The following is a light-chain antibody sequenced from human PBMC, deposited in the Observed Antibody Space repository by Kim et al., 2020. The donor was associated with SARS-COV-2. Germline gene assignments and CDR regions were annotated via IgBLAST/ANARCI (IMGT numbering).Light chain of an antibody. Sequence: SYELTQPPSVSVSPGQTGSITCSGDKLGDKYSCWYQQKSGQSPILLIYQDTKRPSGIPERFSGSNSGNTATLTISGTQTVDEADYYCQAWDSGTVVFGGGTKLTVL. J-gene: IGLJ2*01. CDR3: QAWDSGTVV. CDR2: QDT. CDR1: KLGDKY. V-gene: IGLV3-1*01.